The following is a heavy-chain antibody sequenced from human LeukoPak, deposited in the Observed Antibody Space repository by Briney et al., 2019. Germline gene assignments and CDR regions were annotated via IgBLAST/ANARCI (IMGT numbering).Heavy chain of an antibody. CDR1: GDSISSYH. CDR3: AREYYGSSGYYNDY. V-gene: IGHV4-59*01. CDR2: ISYSGGP. Sequence: SETLSLTRTASGDSISSYHWSWIRQPPGKGLEWIGYISYSGGPNYNPSHTSRVTISVDTSKNQFSLKLTSVTAADTAVYYCAREYYGSSGYYNDYWGQGALVTVSS. D-gene: IGHD3-22*01. J-gene: IGHJ4*02.